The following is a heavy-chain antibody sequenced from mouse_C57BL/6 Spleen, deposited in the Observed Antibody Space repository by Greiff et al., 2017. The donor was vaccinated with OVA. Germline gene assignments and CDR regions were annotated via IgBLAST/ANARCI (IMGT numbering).Heavy chain of an antibody. CDR2: IYPGDGDT. CDR3: ARSLSGTYFDY. CDR1: GYAFSSYW. J-gene: IGHJ2*01. D-gene: IGHD4-1*01. V-gene: IGHV1-80*01. Sequence: VKLQQSGAELVKPGASVKISCKASGYAFSSYWMNWVKQRPGKGLEWIGQIYPGDGDTNSNGKFKGKATLTADKSSSAAYMQLSILTSEDSAVYFCARSLSGTYFDYWGQGTTLTVSS.